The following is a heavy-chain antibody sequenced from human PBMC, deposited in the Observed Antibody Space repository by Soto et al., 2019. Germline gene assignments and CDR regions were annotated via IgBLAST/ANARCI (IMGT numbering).Heavy chain of an antibody. CDR3: ARGYYDILTGSSYYYYYGMDV. Sequence: ASVKVSCKASGYTFTGYYMHWVRQAPGQGLEWMGWINPNSGGTNYAQKFQGRVTMTRDTSISTAYMELSRLRSDDTAVYYCARGYYDILTGSSYYYYYGMDVWGQGTTVTVSS. CDR2: INPNSGGT. D-gene: IGHD3-9*01. J-gene: IGHJ6*02. CDR1: GYTFTGYY. V-gene: IGHV1-2*02.